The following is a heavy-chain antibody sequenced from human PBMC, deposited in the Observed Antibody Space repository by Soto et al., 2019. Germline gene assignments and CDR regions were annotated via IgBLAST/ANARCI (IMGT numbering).Heavy chain of an antibody. V-gene: IGHV3-23*01. CDR2: ITDSGDST. Sequence: EVQLLESGGGLVQPVGSLRLSCAASGFSFTNYAMSWVRQAPGNGLDWVSAITDSGDSTYYSDSVKGRFTISRDNFKNTLFLHMNNLSAYDTARYYCAKYAAGRVAARFDHWGQGSLVTVSS. CDR3: AKYAAGRVAARFDH. D-gene: IGHD6-13*01. CDR1: GFSFTNYA. J-gene: IGHJ4*02.